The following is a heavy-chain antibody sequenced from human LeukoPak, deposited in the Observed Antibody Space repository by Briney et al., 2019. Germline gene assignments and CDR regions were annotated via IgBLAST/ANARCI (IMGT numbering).Heavy chain of an antibody. CDR2: ISGSGGST. CDR3: AKDVSYYDSSGYSFSAFDI. J-gene: IGHJ3*02. Sequence: GGSLRLSCAASGFTFSSYGMSWVRQAPGKGLEWVSAISGSGGSTYYADSVKGRFTISRDNSKNTLYLQMNSLRAEDTAVYYCAKDVSYYDSSGYSFSAFDIWGQGTMVTVSS. CDR1: GFTFSSYG. V-gene: IGHV3-23*01. D-gene: IGHD3-22*01.